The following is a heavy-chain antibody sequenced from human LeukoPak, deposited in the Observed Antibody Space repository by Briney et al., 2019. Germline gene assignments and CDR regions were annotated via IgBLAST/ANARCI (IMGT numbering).Heavy chain of an antibody. CDR2: IYYSGST. CDR1: GGSISTSSYY. Sequence: SETLSLTCTVSGGSISTSSYYWDLIRQPPGKGLEWIATIYYSGSTYYNPSLKSRVTISVDTSKNQFSLKLSSVTAADTAVYYCARRVGRWFGERAYYYNYMDVWGKGTTVTISS. CDR3: ARRVGRWFGERAYYYNYMDV. D-gene: IGHD3-10*01. J-gene: IGHJ6*03. V-gene: IGHV4-39*01.